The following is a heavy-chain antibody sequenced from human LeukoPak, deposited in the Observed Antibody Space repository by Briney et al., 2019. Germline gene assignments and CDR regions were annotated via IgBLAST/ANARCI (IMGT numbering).Heavy chain of an antibody. D-gene: IGHD3-10*01. CDR2: IDTSGGT. J-gene: IGHJ4*02. Sequence: PGGSLRLSCTASGFTFSSYDMHWVRQVAGKGLEWVSAIDTSGGTYYPGSVKGRFTISRENAKNSLYLQMHSLRTGDTAVYYCAREGSGSGICVLDQWGQGTLVTVSS. CDR1: GFTFSSYD. V-gene: IGHV3-13*04. CDR3: AREGSGSGICVLDQ.